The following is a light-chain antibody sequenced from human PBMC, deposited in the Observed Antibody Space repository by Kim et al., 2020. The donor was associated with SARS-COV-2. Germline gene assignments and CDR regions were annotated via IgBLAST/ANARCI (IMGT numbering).Light chain of an antibody. J-gene: IGKJ4*01. CDR1: QSVRNN. CDR2: AAS. CDR3: LQPSRNPLT. Sequence: AAVGDKVTISCRASQSVRNNLGWYQQKPGRAPRRRIYAASSLQSGVPSRFSGSGSGTDFTLTISSVQPEDSATYFCLQPSRNPLTFGGGTQLDIK. V-gene: IGKV1-17*01.